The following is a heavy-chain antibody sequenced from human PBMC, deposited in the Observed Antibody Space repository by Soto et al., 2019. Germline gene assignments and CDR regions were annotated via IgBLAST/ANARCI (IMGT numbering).Heavy chain of an antibody. V-gene: IGHV2-5*01. Sequence: QITLKESGPTLVTPTQTLTLTCTFSGFSLSTSGVGVGWLSQPQGKALEWLALIYWTDDNRYSPSLKSRLTITKDTSKNQVVLTMTNMDPVDTATYYGAHSHNWNYVLDYWGQGTLVTVSS. CDR2: IYWTDDN. CDR3: AHSHNWNYVLDY. J-gene: IGHJ4*02. CDR1: GFSLSTSGVG. D-gene: IGHD1-7*01.